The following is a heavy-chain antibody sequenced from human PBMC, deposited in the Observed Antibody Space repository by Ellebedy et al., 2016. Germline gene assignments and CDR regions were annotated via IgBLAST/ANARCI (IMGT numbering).Heavy chain of an antibody. V-gene: IGHV3-23*01. CDR2: ITGSGAST. CDR3: AKAAFDPGVPPRYFQH. Sequence: GGSLRLXXATSGFTFSSYIMPWVRHAPGKGLEWISTITGSGASTFYADSVKGRFTISRDNSKNMVSLQLKDLRADDTAIFYCAKAAFDPGVPPRYFQHWGQGTLVTVAS. D-gene: IGHD2-8*01. CDR1: GFTFSSYI. J-gene: IGHJ1*01.